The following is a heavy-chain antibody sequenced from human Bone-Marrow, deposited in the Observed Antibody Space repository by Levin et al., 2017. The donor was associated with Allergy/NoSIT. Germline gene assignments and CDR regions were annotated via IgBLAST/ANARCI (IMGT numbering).Heavy chain of an antibody. J-gene: IGHJ6*03. D-gene: IGHD2-21*01. V-gene: IGHV4-61*09. CDR2: SYTSGNI. CDR1: DVSITSGSYY. CDR3: ARVLQYSYYYTDV. Sequence: SETLSLTCTVSDVSITSGSYYWSWIRQPAGKGLEWIGHSYTSGNITYNPSLKSRVTISLDTSKNQFSLKLRSVTAADTAVYYCARVLQYSYYYTDVWGKGTMVTVSS.